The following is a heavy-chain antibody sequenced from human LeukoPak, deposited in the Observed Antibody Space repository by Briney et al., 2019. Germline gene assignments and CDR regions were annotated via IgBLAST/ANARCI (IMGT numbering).Heavy chain of an antibody. CDR1: GGTFSSYA. J-gene: IGHJ4*02. V-gene: IGHV1-69*13. D-gene: IGHD2-15*01. CDR2: IIPIFGTA. Sequence: SVKVSCKASGGTFSSYAISWVRQAPGQGLEWMGGIIPIFGTANYAQKFQGRVTITADESTSTAYMELSSLRSEDTAVYYCARNLGYCSGGSCYDENYYFDYWGQGTLVTVSS. CDR3: ARNLGYCSGGSCYDENYYFDY.